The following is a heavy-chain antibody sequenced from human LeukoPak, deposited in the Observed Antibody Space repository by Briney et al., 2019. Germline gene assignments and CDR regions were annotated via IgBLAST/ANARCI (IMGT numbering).Heavy chain of an antibody. J-gene: IGHJ4*02. D-gene: IGHD3-10*01. CDR1: GFTFSAYG. V-gene: IGHV3-30*18. Sequence: PGGSPRLSCAASGFTFSAYGMNWVRQAPGQGLEWVAIISYDGGTSYYADSVKGRFTISRDTSKNTLYLQMDSLRAEDTAVYYCAKSREGVPTRCLDSWGQGTLVTVSS. CDR2: ISYDGGTS. CDR3: AKSREGVPTRCLDS.